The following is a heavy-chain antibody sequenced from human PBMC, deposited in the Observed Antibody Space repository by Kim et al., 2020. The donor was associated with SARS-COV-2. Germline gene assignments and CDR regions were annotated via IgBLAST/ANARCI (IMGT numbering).Heavy chain of an antibody. CDR1: GFTFSNAW. CDR3: TTLGVGWYYYFDY. CDR2: IKSKTDGGTT. J-gene: IGHJ4*02. V-gene: IGHV3-15*01. Sequence: GGSLRLSCAASGFTFSNAWMSWVRQAPGKGLEWVGRIKSKTDGGTTDYAAPVKGRFTISRDDSKNTLYLQMNSLKTEDTAVYYCTTLGVGWYYYFDYWGQGTLVTVSS. D-gene: IGHD6-19*01.